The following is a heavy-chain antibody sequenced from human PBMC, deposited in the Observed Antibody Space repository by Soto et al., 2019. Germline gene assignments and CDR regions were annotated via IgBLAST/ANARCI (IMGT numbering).Heavy chain of an antibody. J-gene: IGHJ4*02. CDR3: ARIELDY. V-gene: IGHV1-58*01. CDR2: IGVGSGNT. Sequence: ASVKVSCKASGFTFTSSAVQWVRQARGQRLEWIGWIGVGSGNTNYAQKFQERVTITTDISTSTAYMELRSLRSDDTAVYYCARIELDYWGQGTLVTVSS. D-gene: IGHD2-15*01. CDR1: GFTFTSSA.